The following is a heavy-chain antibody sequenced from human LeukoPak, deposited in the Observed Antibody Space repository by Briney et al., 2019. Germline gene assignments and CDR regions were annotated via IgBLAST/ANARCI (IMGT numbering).Heavy chain of an antibody. Sequence: GGSLRLSCAASGFTFSDYYMSWIRQAPGKGLEWVGFIRSKAYGGTTEYAASVKGRFTISRDDSKSIAYLQMNSLKTEDTAVYYCTRDGGGIAVAGTFFDYWGQGTLVTVSS. CDR3: TRDGGGIAVAGTFFDY. V-gene: IGHV3-49*03. CDR2: IRSKAYGGTT. J-gene: IGHJ4*02. D-gene: IGHD6-19*01. CDR1: GFTFSDYY.